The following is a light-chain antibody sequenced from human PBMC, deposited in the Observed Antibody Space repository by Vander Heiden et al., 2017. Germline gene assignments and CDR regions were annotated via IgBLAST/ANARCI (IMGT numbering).Light chain of an antibody. Sequence: DIQMTQSPSSVSAAVGDRVTTTCRPSQGISSWLVWYQQKPGKAPNLLIYAASRLQSGVPSRFSGSGSGTDFTLTINSLQPEDFATYYCQQANSFPLTFGGGTKVEIK. CDR3: QQANSFPLT. V-gene: IGKV1-12*01. J-gene: IGKJ4*01. CDR1: QGISSW. CDR2: AAS.